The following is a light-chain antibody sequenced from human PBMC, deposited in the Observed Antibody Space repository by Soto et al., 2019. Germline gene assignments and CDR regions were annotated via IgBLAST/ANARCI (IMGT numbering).Light chain of an antibody. V-gene: IGLV1-47*01. CDR3: AVWDDSLDGVV. J-gene: IGLJ3*02. Sequence: QSALTQPPSASGTPGQRVTISCSGSSSNIGSNYVYWYQQLPGTAPKLLIYRNGQRPSGVPDRFSGSKSGTSASLAISGLRSEDEADYYCAVWDDSLDGVVFGGGTQLTVL. CDR2: RNG. CDR1: SSNIGSNY.